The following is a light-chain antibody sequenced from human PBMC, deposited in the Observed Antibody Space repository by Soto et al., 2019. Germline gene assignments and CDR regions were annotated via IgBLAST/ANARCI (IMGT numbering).Light chain of an antibody. CDR2: EVS. V-gene: IGLV2-8*01. J-gene: IGLJ1*01. Sequence: QSVLPQPPSASGSPGQSVTISCTRTSSDVGGYNSVSWYQQHPGKAPKLMSYEVSKRPSGVPDRFSVSKSGNTASLTVSGLQAEDEADYYCSSYAGSNYVFGTGTKVTLL. CDR1: SSDVGGYNS. CDR3: SSYAGSNYV.